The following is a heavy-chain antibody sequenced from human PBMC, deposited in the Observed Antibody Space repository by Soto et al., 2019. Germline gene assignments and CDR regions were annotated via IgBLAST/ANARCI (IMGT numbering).Heavy chain of an antibody. CDR2: IKSDGSST. V-gene: IGHV3-74*01. CDR3: ARDRPEVLNPTDHPMFDY. D-gene: IGHD2-8*02. J-gene: IGHJ4*02. CDR1: GFIFSSHW. Sequence: EVQLVESGGGLVQPGGSLRLSCAASGFIFSSHWMHWVRQDPVRGLVWVARIKSDGSSTAYADSVKGRFTISRDNAKNTLYLQMNGLRVEDTAVYYCARDRPEVLNPTDHPMFDYWGQGTLVTVSS.